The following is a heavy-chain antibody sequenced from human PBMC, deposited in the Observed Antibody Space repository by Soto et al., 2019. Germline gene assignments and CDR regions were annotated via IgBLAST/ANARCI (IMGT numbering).Heavy chain of an antibody. CDR3: ARNLAYCGGDCHGLDF. J-gene: IGHJ4*02. D-gene: IGHD2-21*02. CDR2: IFPGDSDT. Sequence: LKISCKGSGYRFADYWIAWVRQMPGKGLEWMGVIFPGDSDTRYNPSFEGQVTFSADKSISAAYLQWTSLRASDSAIYYCARNLAYCGGDCHGLDFWGQGTLVTVSS. CDR1: GYRFADYW. V-gene: IGHV5-51*01.